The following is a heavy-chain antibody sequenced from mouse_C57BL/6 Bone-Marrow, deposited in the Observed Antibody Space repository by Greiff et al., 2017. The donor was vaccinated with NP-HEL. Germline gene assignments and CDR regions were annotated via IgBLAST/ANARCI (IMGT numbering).Heavy chain of an antibody. CDR2: ISYSGST. J-gene: IGHJ3*01. CDR3: ARGGFYYSNPFAY. CDR1: GYSITSGYD. D-gene: IGHD2-5*01. V-gene: IGHV3-1*01. Sequence: EVMLVESGPGMVKPSQSLSLTCTVTGYSITSGYDWHWIRHFPGNKLEWMGYISYSGSTNYNPSLKSRISITHDTSKNHFFLKLNSVTTEDTATYYCARGGFYYSNPFAYWGQGTLVTVSA.